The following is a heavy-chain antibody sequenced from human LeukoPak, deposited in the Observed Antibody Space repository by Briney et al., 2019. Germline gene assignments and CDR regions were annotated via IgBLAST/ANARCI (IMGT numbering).Heavy chain of an antibody. D-gene: IGHD3-10*01. Sequence: SVKVSCKASGGTFSSYAISWVRQAPGQGLEWMGGIIPIFGTANYAQKFQGRVTITADESTSTAYTELSSLRSEDTAVYYCASWSKDYYGSGSYYKDAFDIWGQGTMVTVSS. CDR1: GGTFSSYA. CDR2: IIPIFGTA. CDR3: ASWSKDYYGSGSYYKDAFDI. J-gene: IGHJ3*02. V-gene: IGHV1-69*01.